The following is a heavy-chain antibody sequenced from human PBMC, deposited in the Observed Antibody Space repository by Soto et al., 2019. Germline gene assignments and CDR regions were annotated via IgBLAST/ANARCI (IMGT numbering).Heavy chain of an antibody. CDR2: INHSGST. Sequence: ETLSLTCAVYGGSFSGYYWSWIRQPPGKGLEWIGEINHSGSTNYNPSLKSRVTISVDTSKNQFSLKLSSVTAADTAVYYCARANWGSNWFDPWGQGTLVTVSS. V-gene: IGHV4-34*01. CDR3: ARANWGSNWFDP. D-gene: IGHD7-27*01. J-gene: IGHJ5*02. CDR1: GGSFSGYY.